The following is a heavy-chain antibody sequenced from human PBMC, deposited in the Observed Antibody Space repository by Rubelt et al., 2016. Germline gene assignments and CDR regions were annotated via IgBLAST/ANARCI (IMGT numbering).Heavy chain of an antibody. CDR1: GFTFSSYW. V-gene: IGHV3-7*01. CDR3: ATSRVPGAYDY. D-gene: IGHD2-2*01. Sequence: RLSCAASGFTFSSYWMSWARQAPGKGLEWLANIKEDGSETYHVDSVRGRFTISRDNAKNSVYLQMNSLRAEDTAVYYCATSRVPGAYDYWGQGTLVTVSS. J-gene: IGHJ4*02. CDR2: IKEDGSET.